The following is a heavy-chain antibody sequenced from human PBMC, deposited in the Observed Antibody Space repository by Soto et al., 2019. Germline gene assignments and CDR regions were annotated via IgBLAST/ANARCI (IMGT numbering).Heavy chain of an antibody. CDR1: GFTFSSYA. CDR3: ARSVNTFGGVIVSEYFQH. V-gene: IGHV3-30-3*01. J-gene: IGHJ1*01. Sequence: QVQLVESGGSVVQPGRSLRLSCAASGFTFSSYAMHWVRQAPGKGLEWVAVISYDGSNKYYADSVKGRFTISRDNSKNTXCMQMNSLRAEDTAVYYCARSVNTFGGVIVSEYFQHWGQGTLVTVSS. D-gene: IGHD3-16*02. CDR2: ISYDGSNK.